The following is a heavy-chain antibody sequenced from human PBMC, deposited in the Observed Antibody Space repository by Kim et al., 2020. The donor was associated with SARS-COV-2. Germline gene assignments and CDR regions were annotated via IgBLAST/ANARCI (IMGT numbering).Heavy chain of an antibody. CDR3: ARAPYHYDFWSGYYYYYGMDV. D-gene: IGHD3-3*01. CDR1: GFTFSSYW. J-gene: IGHJ6*02. V-gene: IGHV3-7*01. Sequence: GGSLRLSCAASGFTFSSYWMSWVRQAPGKGLEWVANIKQDGSEKYYVDSVKGRFTISRDNAKNSLYLQMNSLRAEDTAVYYCARAPYHYDFWSGYYYYYGMDVWGQGTTVTVSS. CDR2: IKQDGSEK.